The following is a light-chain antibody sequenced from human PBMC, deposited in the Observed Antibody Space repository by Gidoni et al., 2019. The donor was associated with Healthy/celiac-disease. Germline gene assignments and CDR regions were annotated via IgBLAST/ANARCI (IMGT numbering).Light chain of an antibody. CDR1: SSDIGGYDY. J-gene: IGLJ1*01. CDR2: ELR. Sequence: QSALTQPPSASGSPGQSVTISCTGTSSDIGGYDYVSWYQQHPGKAPKLIISELRKRPSGVPDRFSGSKAGNTASLTVSGRKAEDEADYYCSSYVHNDNCVFGAGTKVTVL. CDR3: SSYVHNDNCV. V-gene: IGLV2-8*01.